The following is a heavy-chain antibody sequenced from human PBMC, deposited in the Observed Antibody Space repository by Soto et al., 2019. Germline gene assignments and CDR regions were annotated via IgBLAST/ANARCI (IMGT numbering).Heavy chain of an antibody. D-gene: IGHD6-6*01. Sequence: QVQLQESGPGLVKPSQTLSLTCTVSGGSISSGGYYWSWIRQHPGKGLEWIGYIYYSGSTYYNPSLKSRVTISVDTSKNQFSLKLSSVTAADTAVYYCAREAIAARPYYSYGMDVWGQGTTVTVSS. J-gene: IGHJ6*02. V-gene: IGHV4-31*03. CDR2: IYYSGST. CDR3: AREAIAARPYYSYGMDV. CDR1: GGSISSGGYY.